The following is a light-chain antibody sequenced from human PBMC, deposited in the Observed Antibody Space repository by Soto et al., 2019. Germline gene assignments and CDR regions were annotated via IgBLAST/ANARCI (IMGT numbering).Light chain of an antibody. CDR2: GAS. Sequence: EIVLTQSPGTLSLSPGERATLSCRASQSVSSSYLAWYQQTPGQAPRLLMYGASSRATSIPDRFSGSGSGTDFTLAISRLEPEDFAVYYCQQWRTFGQGTKADIK. J-gene: IGKJ2*01. V-gene: IGKV3-20*01. CDR3: QQWRT. CDR1: QSVSSSY.